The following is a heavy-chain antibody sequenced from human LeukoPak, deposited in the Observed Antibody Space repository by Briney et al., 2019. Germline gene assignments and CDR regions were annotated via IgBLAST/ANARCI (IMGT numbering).Heavy chain of an antibody. CDR1: GGSINNYY. Sequence: PSETLSLTCTVSGGSINNYYWSWIRQPPGKGLEWIGYIYYRGSTNYNPSLKSRVTISVDTSKNQFSLKLSSVTAADTAVYYCARLCYDSSTVDYWGQGTLVTVSS. CDR3: ARLCYDSSTVDY. D-gene: IGHD3-22*01. CDR2: IYYRGST. V-gene: IGHV4-59*08. J-gene: IGHJ4*02.